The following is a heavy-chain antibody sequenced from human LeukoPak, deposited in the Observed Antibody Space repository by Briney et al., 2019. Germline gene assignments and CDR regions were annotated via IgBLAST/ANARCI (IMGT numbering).Heavy chain of an antibody. J-gene: IGHJ5*02. CDR1: GFTFSSYA. CDR3: ASGGRDYDFWSGYYNWFDP. Sequence: GGSLRLSCAASGFTFSSYAMSWVRQAPGKGLEWVSVISGSGGSTSYADSVKGRFTISRDNAKNSLYLQMNSLRAEDTAVYYCASGGRDYDFWSGYYNWFDPWGQGTLVTVSS. CDR2: ISGSGGST. D-gene: IGHD3-3*01. V-gene: IGHV3-23*01.